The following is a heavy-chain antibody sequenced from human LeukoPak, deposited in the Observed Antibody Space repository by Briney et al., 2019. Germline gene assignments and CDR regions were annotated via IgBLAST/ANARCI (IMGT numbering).Heavy chain of an antibody. CDR1: GFTFSTYW. CDR2: IKSDGGT. V-gene: IGHV3-74*01. J-gene: IGHJ1*01. Sequence: PGGSLRLSCAASGFTFSTYWMLWVRQAPGKGLVWVSRIKSDGGTNYADSVKGRFTISRDNAKKTVSLQMNSLRPEDTRVYYCARAPSEIGGYYPEYFRHWGQGTLVTVSS. CDR3: ARAPSEIGGYYPEYFRH. D-gene: IGHD3-22*01.